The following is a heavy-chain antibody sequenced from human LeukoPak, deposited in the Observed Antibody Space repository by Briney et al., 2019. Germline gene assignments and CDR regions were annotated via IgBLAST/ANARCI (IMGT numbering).Heavy chain of an antibody. V-gene: IGHV3-23*01. CDR1: GLTFSSYA. CDR3: TNPGSSG. J-gene: IGHJ4*02. D-gene: IGHD3-22*01. CDR2: ISGSGGKT. Sequence: GGSLRLSCAASGLTFSSYAMSWVRQAPGKGLEWVSGISGSGGKTYYADSVKGRFTISRDNSKNTLYLQMNSLRAEDTAVYYCTNPGSSGWGQGTLVTVSS.